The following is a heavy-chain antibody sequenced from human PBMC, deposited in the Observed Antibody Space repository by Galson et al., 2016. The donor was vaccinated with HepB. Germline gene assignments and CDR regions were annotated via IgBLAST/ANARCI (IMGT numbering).Heavy chain of an antibody. D-gene: IGHD3-16*01. CDR3: AKDGGYQAAPSPYGMDV. CDR2: IKQGSSEK. CDR1: GFPFSLYW. V-gene: IGHV3-7*03. Sequence: LRLSCATSGFPFSLYWMTWVRQAPGKGLEWVANIKQGSSEKYYVESVKGRFSISRDNAKKTLHLQMNSLRVEDTAVYYCAKDGGYQAAPSPYGMDVWGQGTTVTVSS. J-gene: IGHJ6*02.